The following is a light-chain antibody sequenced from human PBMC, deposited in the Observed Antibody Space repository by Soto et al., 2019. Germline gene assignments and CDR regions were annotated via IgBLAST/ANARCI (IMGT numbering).Light chain of an antibody. CDR1: QNIRSD. Sequence: DIVMTQSPATLSMSTGERATLSCRASQNIRSDLAWYRQKPGQAPRLLMYGASIRATGIPARFSGSGSGTDFTLTISRLQSEDLAVYSRQQYINWTFGQGTKVDIK. CDR3: QQYINWT. V-gene: IGKV3-15*01. CDR2: GAS. J-gene: IGKJ1*01.